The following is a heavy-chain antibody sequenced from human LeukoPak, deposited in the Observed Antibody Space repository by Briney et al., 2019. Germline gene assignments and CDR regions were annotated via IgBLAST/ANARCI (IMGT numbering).Heavy chain of an antibody. CDR3: AKDRDSSGYYPYDY. V-gene: IGHV3-30*18. D-gene: IGHD3-22*01. CDR2: ISYDGSNK. J-gene: IGHJ4*02. CDR1: GFTFSSYV. Sequence: GGSLRLSCAASGFTFSSYVMHWVRQAPGTGLEGLAVISYDGSNKYYADSVKGRFTISRDNSKNTLYLQMNSLRAEDTAVYYCAKDRDSSGYYPYDYWGQGTMVTVSS.